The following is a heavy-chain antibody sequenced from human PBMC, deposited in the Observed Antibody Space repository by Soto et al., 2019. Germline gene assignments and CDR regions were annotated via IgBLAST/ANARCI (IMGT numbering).Heavy chain of an antibody. CDR1: GFTFSSYG. CDR3: GVAAAGGGVDV. Sequence: QVQLVESGGGVVQPGRSLRLSCAASGFTFSSYGMHWVRQAPGKGLEGVAVISYDGSNQYYADSVKGRFTISRDNSKNTRYLEMNSLRVGDTGVYYSGVAAAGGGVDVWGQGTTVNVSS. D-gene: IGHD6-13*01. CDR2: ISYDGSNQ. V-gene: IGHV3-30*03. J-gene: IGHJ6*02.